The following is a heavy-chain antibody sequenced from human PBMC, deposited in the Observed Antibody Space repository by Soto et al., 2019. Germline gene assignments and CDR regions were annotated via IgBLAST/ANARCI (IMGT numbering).Heavy chain of an antibody. CDR2: IIPICGTA. V-gene: IGHV1-69*13. J-gene: IGHJ4*02. D-gene: IGHD3-22*01. CDR1: GGTFSSYA. Sequence: SVKVSCKASGGTFSSYAISWVRQAPGQGLQWMGGIIPICGTANDAQKFQGRVTITADESTSTAYMELSSLRSEDTAVYYCARGDDYDSSGYYYWGQGTLVPVCS. CDR3: ARGDDYDSSGYYY.